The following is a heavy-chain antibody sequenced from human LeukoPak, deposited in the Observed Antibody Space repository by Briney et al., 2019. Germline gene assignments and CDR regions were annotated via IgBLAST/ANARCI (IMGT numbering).Heavy chain of an antibody. CDR1: GGSLSGYY. Sequence: SETLSLTCAVYGGSLSGYYWSWIRQSPRKGLEWIGEINHSGSTNYNPSLESRVTISVDTSKKQISLTLSSVTAADTAVYYCARGRSNYGPWGRGTLVTVSS. V-gene: IGHV4-34*01. J-gene: IGHJ5*02. CDR2: INHSGST. D-gene: IGHD4-4*01. CDR3: ARGRSNYGP.